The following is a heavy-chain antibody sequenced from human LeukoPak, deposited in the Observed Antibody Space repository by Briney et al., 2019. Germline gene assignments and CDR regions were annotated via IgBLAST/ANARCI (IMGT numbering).Heavy chain of an antibody. J-gene: IGHJ4*02. V-gene: IGHV3-30*04. CDR2: ISNDGTKE. CDR1: GFTFSSYA. D-gene: IGHD3-10*01. CDR3: AKALSSGSYYIPVDY. Sequence: GRSLRLSCVASGFTFSSYAMHWVRQAPGKGLEWAAVISNDGTKEYYADSVKGRFTISRDNSKNTLYLQMNRLRAEDTAVYSCAKALSSGSYYIPVDYWGQGTLVTVSS.